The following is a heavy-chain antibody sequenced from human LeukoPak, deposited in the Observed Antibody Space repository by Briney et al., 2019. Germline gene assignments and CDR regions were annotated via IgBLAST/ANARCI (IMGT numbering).Heavy chain of an antibody. J-gene: IGHJ4*02. Sequence: GGSLRLSCVASGFSFSNYGTHWVRQAPGKGLEWVTFMQYDGSVKFYADSVKGRFTISRDNSKNTVYLQMTSLRTEDTAVYFCAQDTPIEQVQVLGPGYGGQGTLVTVSS. CDR2: MQYDGSVK. CDR3: AQDTPIEQVQVLGPGY. V-gene: IGHV3-30*02. CDR1: GFSFSNYG. D-gene: IGHD1/OR15-1a*01.